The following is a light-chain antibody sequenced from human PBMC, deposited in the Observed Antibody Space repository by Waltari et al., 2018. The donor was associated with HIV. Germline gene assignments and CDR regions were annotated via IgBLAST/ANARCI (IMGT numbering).Light chain of an antibody. CDR1: SSDDGNYNY. CDR3: CSYAGSYTLGV. Sequence: QSALTQPRSVSGSPGQSVTISCTGTSSDDGNYNYVSWYQQHPGKAPKFMIYDVSKRPSGVPDRCSGSKSGNTASLTISGLQAEDEADYYCCSYAGSYTLGVFGGGTKVTVL. J-gene: IGLJ2*01. V-gene: IGLV2-11*01. CDR2: DVS.